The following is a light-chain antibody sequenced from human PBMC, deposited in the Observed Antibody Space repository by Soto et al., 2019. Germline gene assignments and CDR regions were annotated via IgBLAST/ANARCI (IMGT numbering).Light chain of an antibody. J-gene: IGKJ5*01. Sequence: DIQMTQSPSTLSASVGDRVTITCRASQSISNWLAWYQQKPGKAPTLLIYDVSRLESGVPSRFSGSGSGTDFTLTISSLQPEDFAIYYCQQSKSTPPTFGQGTRLEIK. CDR2: DVS. CDR1: QSISNW. V-gene: IGKV1-5*01. CDR3: QQSKSTPPT.